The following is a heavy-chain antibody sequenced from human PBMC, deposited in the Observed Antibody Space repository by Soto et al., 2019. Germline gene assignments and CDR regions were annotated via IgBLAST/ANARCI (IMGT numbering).Heavy chain of an antibody. CDR2: IYTSGST. CDR3: AGEAYRRDYFDY. J-gene: IGHJ4*02. D-gene: IGHD1-26*01. V-gene: IGHV4-4*07. Sequence: SETLSLTCTVSGGSISSYYWSWIRQPAGKGLEWIGRIYTSGSTNYNPSLKSRVTMSVDTSKNQFSLKLSSVTAADTAVYYCAGEAYRRDYFDYWGQGTPVTVSS. CDR1: GGSISSYY.